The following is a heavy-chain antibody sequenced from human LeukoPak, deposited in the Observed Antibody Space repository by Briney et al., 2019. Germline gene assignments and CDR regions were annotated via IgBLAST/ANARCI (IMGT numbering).Heavy chain of an antibody. J-gene: IGHJ4*02. D-gene: IGHD6-13*01. Sequence: SETLSLTCAVYGGSFGGYYWSWIRQPPGKGLEWIGEINHSGSTNYNPSLKSRVTISVDTSKNQFSLKLSSVTAADTAVYYCARETSAAGEFDYWGQGTLVTVSS. V-gene: IGHV4-34*01. CDR3: ARETSAAGEFDY. CDR1: GGSFGGYY. CDR2: INHSGST.